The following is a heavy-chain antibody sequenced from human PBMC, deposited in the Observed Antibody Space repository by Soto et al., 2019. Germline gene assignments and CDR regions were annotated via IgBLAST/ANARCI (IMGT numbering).Heavy chain of an antibody. CDR1: GDSISSGGHY. V-gene: IGHV4-30-2*01. D-gene: IGHD2-2*01. CDR3: ARVPDR. Sequence: PSETLSLTCTVSGDSISSGGHYWSWIRQQPGKGLEWIGYIYHSGSTYYNPSLKSRVTISVDRSKNQFSLKLSSVTAADTAVYYCARVPDRWGQGTLVTVSS. CDR2: IYHSGST. J-gene: IGHJ5*02.